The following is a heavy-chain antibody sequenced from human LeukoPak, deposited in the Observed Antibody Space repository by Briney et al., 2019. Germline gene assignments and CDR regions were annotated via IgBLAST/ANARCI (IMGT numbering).Heavy chain of an antibody. CDR2: ISYDGSNK. CDR3: ARDIVYSSSWYRYYYYYGMDV. D-gene: IGHD6-13*01. J-gene: IGHJ6*02. Sequence: GGSLRLSCAASGFTFSSYGMHWVRQAPGKGLEWVAVISYDGSNKYYADSVKGRLTISRDNSKNTLYLQMNSLRAEDTAVYYCARDIVYSSSWYRYYYYYGMDVWGQGTTVTVSS. V-gene: IGHV3-30*03. CDR1: GFTFSSYG.